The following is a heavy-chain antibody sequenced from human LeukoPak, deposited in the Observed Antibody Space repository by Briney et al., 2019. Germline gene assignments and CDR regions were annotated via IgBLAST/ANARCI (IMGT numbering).Heavy chain of an antibody. D-gene: IGHD2-21*02. CDR1: VGSISSGDYY. CDR2: IYYSGST. Sequence: PSQTLSLTCTVSVGSISSGDYYWSWIRQPPGKGLEWIGYIYYSGSTYYNPSLKSRVTISVDTSKNQFSLKLSSVTAADTAVYYCARLVVVTARGAFDIWGQGPMVTVSS. V-gene: IGHV4-30-4*01. J-gene: IGHJ3*02. CDR3: ARLVVVTARGAFDI.